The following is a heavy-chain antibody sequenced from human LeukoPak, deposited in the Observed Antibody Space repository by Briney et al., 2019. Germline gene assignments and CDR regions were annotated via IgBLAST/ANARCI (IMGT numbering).Heavy chain of an antibody. D-gene: IGHD6-13*01. CDR1: DYTFTNGD. J-gene: IGHJ4*02. CDR3: ARDHINGAAAGISYFDY. V-gene: IGHV1-18*01. CDR2: ISGYNGNT. Sequence: GASVKVSCKASDYTFTNGDISWVRQAPGQGLEWMGWISGYNGNTNYAQKVQGRVTMTRDTSTSTVYMELSSLRSEDTAVYYCARDHINGAAAGISYFDYWGQGTLVTVSS.